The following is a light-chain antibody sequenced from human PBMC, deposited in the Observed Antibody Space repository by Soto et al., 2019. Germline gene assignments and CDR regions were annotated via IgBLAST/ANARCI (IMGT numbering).Light chain of an antibody. Sequence: VMTQSPLSLPVTPGEPASISCRSSQSLLHSNGYNYLDWYLQKPGQSPQVLIYMGSIRASGVPDRFSGSGSGTDFTLKISRVEAEDVGIYYCMQALQTPLTFGGGTKVEIK. V-gene: IGKV2-28*01. CDR1: QSLLHSNGYNY. CDR2: MGS. J-gene: IGKJ4*01. CDR3: MQALQTPLT.